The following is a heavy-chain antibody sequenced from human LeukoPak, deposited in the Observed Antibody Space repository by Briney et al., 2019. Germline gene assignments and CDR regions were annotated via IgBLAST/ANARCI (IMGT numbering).Heavy chain of an antibody. J-gene: IGHJ3*02. CDR3: ARSGRGGAFDI. V-gene: IGHV3-74*01. Sequence: GGSLRLSCAASGFTFSSYWMHWVRQGPGKGLVWVSRIYSDGSRTTYADSVKGRFTISGDNAKNTLYLQMNRLRAEDTAVYFCARSGRGGAFDIWGQGTMVTVSS. CDR2: IYSDGSRT. D-gene: IGHD1-26*01. CDR1: GFTFSSYW.